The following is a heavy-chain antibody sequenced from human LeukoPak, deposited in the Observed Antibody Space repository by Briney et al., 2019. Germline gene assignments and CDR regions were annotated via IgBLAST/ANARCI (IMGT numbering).Heavy chain of an antibody. Sequence: ASVKVSCKASGYTFTGYYMHWVRQAPGQGLEWMGWINPNSGGTNYAQKFQGRVTMTRDTSISTAYMELSRLRSDDTAVYYCARVGTHYDFWSGYHYWGQGTLVTVSS. CDR2: INPNSGGT. J-gene: IGHJ4*02. V-gene: IGHV1-2*02. D-gene: IGHD3-3*01. CDR1: GYTFTGYY. CDR3: ARVGTHYDFWSGYHY.